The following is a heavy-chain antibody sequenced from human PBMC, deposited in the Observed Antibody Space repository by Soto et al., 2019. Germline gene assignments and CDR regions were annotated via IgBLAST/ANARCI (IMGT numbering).Heavy chain of an antibody. J-gene: IGHJ6*02. CDR2: IYPGDSDT. V-gene: IGHV5-51*01. D-gene: IGHD3-10*01. Sequence: GESLKISCKGSGYSFTSYWIGGVRQMPGKGLEWMGIIYPGDSDTRYSPSFQGQVTISADKSISTAYLQWSSLKASDTAMYYCAREAYYYGSGSYYKGGYYGMDVWGQGTTVTVSS. CDR1: GYSFTSYW. CDR3: AREAYYYGSGSYYKGGYYGMDV.